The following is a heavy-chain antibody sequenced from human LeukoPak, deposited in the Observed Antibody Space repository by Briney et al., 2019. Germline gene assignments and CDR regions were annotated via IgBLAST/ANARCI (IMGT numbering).Heavy chain of an antibody. V-gene: IGHV3-9*01. CDR2: ISWNSGSI. CDR3: AKVARYYYDSSSGVAFDI. J-gene: IGHJ3*02. CDR1: GFTFDDYA. Sequence: GGSLRLSCAASGFTFDDYAMHWVRQAPGKGLEWGSGISWNSGSIGYADSVKGRFTISRDNAKNSLYLQMNSLRAEDTALYYCAKVARYYYDSSSGVAFDIWGQGTMVTVSS. D-gene: IGHD3-22*01.